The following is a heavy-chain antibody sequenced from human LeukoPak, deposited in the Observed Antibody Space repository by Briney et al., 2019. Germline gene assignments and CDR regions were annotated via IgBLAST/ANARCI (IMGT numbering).Heavy chain of an antibody. CDR2: TYHTGRT. V-gene: IGHV4-30-2*01. J-gene: IGHJ4*02. Sequence: SETLSLTCAVSGGSISSGDYSWSWIRQPPGKGLEWIGHTYHTGRTYYSPSLKSRLTISVDGSKNQFSLKVSSVTAADTAVYYCARAPLEDNYFDYWGPGTLVTVSS. CDR3: ARAPLEDNYFDY. CDR1: GGSISSGDYS.